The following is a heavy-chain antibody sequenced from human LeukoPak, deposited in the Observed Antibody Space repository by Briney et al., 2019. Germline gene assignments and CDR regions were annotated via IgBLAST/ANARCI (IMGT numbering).Heavy chain of an antibody. CDR3: EKDRRDGSNRDGFFDY. Sequence: PGGSLRLSCAASGFTFSSYAMSSVRQAPGKGLEWVSGIGGGGGSTYYADSVKGRFTISRDNSKNTLYLQMNSLRVEDTAAYYCEKDRRDGSNRDGFFDYWGQGTLVTVSS. D-gene: IGHD5-24*01. V-gene: IGHV3-23*01. CDR1: GFTFSSYA. CDR2: IGGGGGST. J-gene: IGHJ4*02.